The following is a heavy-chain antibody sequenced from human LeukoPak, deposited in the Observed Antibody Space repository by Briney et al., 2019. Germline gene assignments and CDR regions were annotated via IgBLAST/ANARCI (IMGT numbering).Heavy chain of an antibody. CDR1: GGSISSGDYY. CDR3: ARAGYYYDSSGYYTLGYFDY. CDR2: IYYSGST. D-gene: IGHD3-22*01. Sequence: SQTLSLTCTVSGGSISSGDYYWSWICQPPGKGLEWIGYIYYSGSTYYNPSLKSRVTISVDTSKNQFSLKLSSVTAADTAVYYCARAGYYYDSSGYYTLGYFDYWGQGTLVTVSS. V-gene: IGHV4-30-4*01. J-gene: IGHJ4*02.